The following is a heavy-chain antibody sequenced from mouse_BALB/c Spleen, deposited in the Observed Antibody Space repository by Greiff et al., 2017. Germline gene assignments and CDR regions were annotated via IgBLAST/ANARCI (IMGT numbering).Heavy chain of an antibody. Sequence: VQLQQSGAELVKPGASVTLSCTASGFNINDSYMHWVKQRPEQGLEWIGRIDPANGNTKYDPKFQGKATITADTSSNTAYLQLSSLTSEDTAVYYCARGTTGADYWGQGTTLTVSS. V-gene: IGHV14-3*02. CDR2: IDPANGNT. CDR1: GFNINDSY. J-gene: IGHJ2*01. CDR3: ARGTTGADY. D-gene: IGHD1-1*01.